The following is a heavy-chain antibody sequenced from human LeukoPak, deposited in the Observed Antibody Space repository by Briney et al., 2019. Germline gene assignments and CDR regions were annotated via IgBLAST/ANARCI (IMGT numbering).Heavy chain of an antibody. V-gene: IGHV3-7*01. CDR1: GFTLSSHW. J-gene: IGHJ6*04. D-gene: IGHD3-10*02. CDR3: AELGITMIGGV. Sequence: GGSLRPSCEASGFTLSSHWMSWVRQAPGKGLEWLGNINQDGTENNSGGSVKGRFTLSRDNAKNSLYLQMNSLRAEDTAVYYCAELGITMIGGVWGKGTTVTISS. CDR2: INQDGTEN.